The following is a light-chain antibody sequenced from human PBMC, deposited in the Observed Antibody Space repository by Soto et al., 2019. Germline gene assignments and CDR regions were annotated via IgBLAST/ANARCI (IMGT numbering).Light chain of an antibody. V-gene: IGLV4-69*01. J-gene: IGLJ3*02. CDR3: QTWGSGIWV. CDR2: LNSDGSH. CDR1: SGHSTYA. Sequence: QLVLTQSPSASASLGASVKLTCTLSSGHSTYAIAWHQQQPEKGPRFLMNLNSDGSHTKADGIPDRFSGSSSGAERYLTTSSLQSEDEATYYCQTWGSGIWVFGGGTKLTVL.